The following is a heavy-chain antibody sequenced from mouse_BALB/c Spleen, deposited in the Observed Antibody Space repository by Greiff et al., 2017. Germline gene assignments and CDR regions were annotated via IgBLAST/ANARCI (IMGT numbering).Heavy chain of an antibody. Sequence: EVKLVESGGGLVQPGGSLKLSCAASGFTFSSYGMSWVRQTPDKRLELVATINSNGGSTYYPDSVKGRFTISRDNAKNTLYLQMSSLKSEDTAMYYCATTARGFAYWGQGTLVTVSA. CDR2: INSNGGST. J-gene: IGHJ3*01. CDR3: ATTARGFAY. V-gene: IGHV5-6-3*01. CDR1: GFTFSSYG. D-gene: IGHD3-1*01.